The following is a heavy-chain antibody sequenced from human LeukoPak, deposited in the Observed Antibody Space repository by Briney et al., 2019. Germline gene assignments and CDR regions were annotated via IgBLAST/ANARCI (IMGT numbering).Heavy chain of an antibody. D-gene: IGHD4-23*01. Sequence: GGSLRLSCAASGFTFSSYAMHWVRQAPGKGLEWVAVISYDGSNKYYADSVKGRFTISRDNSKNTLYLQMNSLRAEDTAVYYCARDVYGRWFPIDAFDIWGQGTMVTVSS. CDR3: ARDVYGRWFPIDAFDI. CDR1: GFTFSSYA. J-gene: IGHJ3*02. CDR2: ISYDGSNK. V-gene: IGHV3-30*04.